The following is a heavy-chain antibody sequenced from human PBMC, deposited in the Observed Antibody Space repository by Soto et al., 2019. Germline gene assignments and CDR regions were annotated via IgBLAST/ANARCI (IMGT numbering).Heavy chain of an antibody. D-gene: IGHD4-17*01. V-gene: IGHV3-7*04. CDR1: GFTFSSYW. J-gene: IGHJ4*02. CDR2: IKQGGSEK. CDR3: ATDLASTTIPNY. Sequence: EVQLVESGGGLVQPGGSLRLSCAASGFTFSSYWMSWVRQAPGKGLEWVANIKQGGSEKYYVDSVKGRFTISRDNAKKSLYLQMNSLRAEDTAVYYCATDLASTTIPNYWGQGTLVTVSS.